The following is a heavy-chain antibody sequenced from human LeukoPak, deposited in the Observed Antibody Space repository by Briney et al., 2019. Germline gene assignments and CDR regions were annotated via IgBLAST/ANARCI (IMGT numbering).Heavy chain of an antibody. CDR1: GYTFTGYY. Sequence: ASVKVSCKASGYTFTGYYMHWVRQAPGQGLEGMGWINPNSGGTNYAQKFQGRVTMTRHTSISTAYMELSRLRSDDTAAYYCERGSRGSYYDYWGQGTLVSVSS. V-gene: IGHV1-2*02. CDR2: INPNSGGT. J-gene: IGHJ4*02. CDR3: ERGSRGSYYDY. D-gene: IGHD1-26*01.